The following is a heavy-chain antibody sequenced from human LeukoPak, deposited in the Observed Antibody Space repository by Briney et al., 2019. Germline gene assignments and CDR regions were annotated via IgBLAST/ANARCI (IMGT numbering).Heavy chain of an antibody. V-gene: IGHV3-23*01. Sequence: GGSLRLSCAVSGITLSNYGMSWVRQAPGKGLEWVAGISGSGGSTNYADSVKGRFTISRDNPTNTLFLQMNSLRAEDTAVYFCAKRGVVIRVILVGFHREAYYFDSWGQGTLVTVSS. CDR3: AKRGVVIRVILVGFHREAYYFDS. D-gene: IGHD2-21*01. J-gene: IGHJ4*02. CDR2: ISGSGGST. CDR1: GITLSNYG.